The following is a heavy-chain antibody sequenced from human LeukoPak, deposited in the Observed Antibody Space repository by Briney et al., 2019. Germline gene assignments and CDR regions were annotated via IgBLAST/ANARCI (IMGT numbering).Heavy chain of an antibody. CDR2: ISPYNGNT. CDR1: GYTFTIYG. Sequence: ASVTVSFKSSGYTFTIYGISWVRQAPGQGLGWMGWISPYNGNTNYAQNFQGRVTMTTDTSTSTAYMELRSLRSDDTAVYYCARDVGSGWFRFDYWGQGTLVTVSS. CDR3: ARDVGSGWFRFDY. D-gene: IGHD6-19*01. V-gene: IGHV1-18*01. J-gene: IGHJ4*02.